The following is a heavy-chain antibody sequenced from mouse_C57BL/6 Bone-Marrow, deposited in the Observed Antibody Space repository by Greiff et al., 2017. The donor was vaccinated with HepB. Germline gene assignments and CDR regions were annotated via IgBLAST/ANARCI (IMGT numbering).Heavy chain of an antibody. Sequence: EVKLEESGGGLVKPGGSLKLSCAASGFTFSSYAMSWVRQTPEKRLEWVATISDGGSYTYYPDNVKGRFTISRDNAKNNLYLQMSHLKSEDTAMYYCARESSSFAYWGQGTLVTVSA. CDR1: GFTFSSYA. J-gene: IGHJ3*01. CDR3: ARESSSFAY. D-gene: IGHD6-1*01. CDR2: ISDGGSYT. V-gene: IGHV5-4*01.